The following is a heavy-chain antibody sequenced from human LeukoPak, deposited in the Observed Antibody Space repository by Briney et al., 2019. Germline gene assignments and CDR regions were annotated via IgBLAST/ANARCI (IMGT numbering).Heavy chain of an antibody. J-gene: IGHJ4*02. V-gene: IGHV1-2*02. CDR1: GYTFTGYY. CDR3: AREGAGINDY. Sequence: ASVKVSCKASGYTFTGYYMHWVRQAPGQGLEWMGWINPNSGGTNYAQKFQGRVTMTRDTSINTAYMELSRLESDDSAVYYCAREGAGINDYWGQGTLVTVSS. CDR2: INPNSGGT. D-gene: IGHD1-1*01.